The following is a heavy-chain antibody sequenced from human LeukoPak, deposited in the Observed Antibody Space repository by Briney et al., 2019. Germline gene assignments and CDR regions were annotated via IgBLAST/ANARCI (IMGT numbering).Heavy chain of an antibody. CDR1: GGSISSSNW. D-gene: IGHD3-22*01. CDR3: ASLFDSSGSNWFDP. J-gene: IGHJ5*02. V-gene: IGHV4-4*02. Sequence: KSSETLSLTCTVSGGSISSSNWWSWVRQPPGKGLEWIGEIYHSGSTNYNPSLKSRVTISVDKSKNQFSLKLSSVTAADTAVYYCASLFDSSGSNWFDPWGQGTLVTVSS. CDR2: IYHSGST.